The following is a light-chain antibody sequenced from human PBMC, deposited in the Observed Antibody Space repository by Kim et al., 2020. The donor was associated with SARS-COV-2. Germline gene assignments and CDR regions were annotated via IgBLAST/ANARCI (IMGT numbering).Light chain of an antibody. J-gene: IGKJ1*01. CDR2: AAS. CDR3: QKYNSAPWT. Sequence: DIQMTQSPSSLSASVGDRVTITRRASQGIGSYLAWYEQKPGKVPKLLIYAASTLQPGVPSRFSGSGSGTDFTLTISSLQPEDVATYYCQKYNSAPWTFGQGTKVEIK. CDR1: QGIGSY. V-gene: IGKV1-27*01.